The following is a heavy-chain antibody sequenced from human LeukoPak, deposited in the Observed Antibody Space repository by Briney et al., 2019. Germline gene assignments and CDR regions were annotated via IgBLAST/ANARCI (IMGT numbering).Heavy chain of an antibody. CDR1: GFTFSSYE. D-gene: IGHD2-2*01. CDR3: ARDCSTSCYAAEDFDY. J-gene: IGHJ4*02. CDR2: ISSGSTI. Sequence: PGGSLRLSCAASGFTFSSYEMNWVRQAPGKGLEWVSYISSGSTIYYADSVKGRFTISRDNAKNSLYLQMNSLRAEDTAVYYCARDCSTSCYAAEDFDYWGQGTLVTVSS. V-gene: IGHV3-48*03.